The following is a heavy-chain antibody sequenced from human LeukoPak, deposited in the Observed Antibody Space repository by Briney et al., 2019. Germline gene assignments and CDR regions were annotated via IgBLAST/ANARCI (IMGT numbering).Heavy chain of an antibody. J-gene: IGHJ5*02. V-gene: IGHV4-34*01. Sequence: SETLSLTCAVYGGSFSGYYWSWIRQPPGKGLEWIGEINHSGSTNYNPSLKSRVTMSEDTSKNQFSLKLSSVTAADTAVYYCARGHDIVVVPAASWFDPWGQGTLVTVSS. CDR2: INHSGST. CDR1: GGSFSGYY. CDR3: ARGHDIVVVPAASWFDP. D-gene: IGHD2-2*01.